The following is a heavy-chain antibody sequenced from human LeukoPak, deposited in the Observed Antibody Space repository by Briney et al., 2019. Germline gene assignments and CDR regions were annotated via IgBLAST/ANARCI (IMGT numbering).Heavy chain of an antibody. D-gene: IGHD1-1*01. CDR1: GFTFSSYS. Sequence: GGSLRLSCAASGFTFSSYSMNWVRQAPGKGLEWVSSISTSSIYIYYTDSLKGRFTISRDNARNSLYLQMNSLRAEDTAVYYCARDQDWNDRGGLDYWGQGTLVTVSS. V-gene: IGHV3-21*01. CDR3: ARDQDWNDRGGLDY. CDR2: ISTSSIYI. J-gene: IGHJ4*02.